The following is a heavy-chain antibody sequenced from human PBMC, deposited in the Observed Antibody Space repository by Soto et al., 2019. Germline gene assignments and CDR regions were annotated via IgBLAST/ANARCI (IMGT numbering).Heavy chain of an antibody. CDR1: GGSISSYY. CDR3: ARAVRYFDWLGQFDY. J-gene: IGHJ4*02. V-gene: IGHV4-59*01. Sequence: PSETLSLTCTVSGGSISSYYWSWIRQPPGKGLVWIGYIYYSGSTNYNPSLKSRVTISVDTSKNQFSLKLSSVTAADTAVYYCARAVRYFDWLGQFDYWGQGTLVTVSS. D-gene: IGHD3-9*01. CDR2: IYYSGST.